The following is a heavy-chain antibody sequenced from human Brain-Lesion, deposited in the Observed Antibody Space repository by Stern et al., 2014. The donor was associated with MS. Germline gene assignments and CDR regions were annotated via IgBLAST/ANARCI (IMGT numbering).Heavy chain of an antibody. V-gene: IGHV4-39*02. D-gene: IGHD6-19*01. Sequence: QLQLQESGPGLVKPSETLSLTCTVSGGSIGRSSYYWGWIRQPPGKGLEWIGNIFYTGSTFYDPSLKSRVTISVATSNNHFSPSLNSGTAADTAVYYCARGAGVFDSWGQGTLVTVSP. CDR3: ARGAGVFDS. CDR1: GGSIGRSSYY. CDR2: IFYTGST. J-gene: IGHJ4*02.